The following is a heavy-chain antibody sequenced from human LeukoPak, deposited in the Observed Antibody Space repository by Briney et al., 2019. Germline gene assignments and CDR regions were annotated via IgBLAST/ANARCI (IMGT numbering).Heavy chain of an antibody. CDR2: MNPNSGNT. CDR1: GYTFTSYG. Sequence: ASVKVSCKASGYTFTSYGINWVRQATGQGLEWMGWMNPNSGNTGYAQKFQGRVTMTRNTSISTAYMELSSLRSEDTAVYYCARGSPSSSSGLTLFDPWGQGTLVTVSS. V-gene: IGHV1-8*02. D-gene: IGHD6-6*01. CDR3: ARGSPSSSSGLTLFDP. J-gene: IGHJ5*02.